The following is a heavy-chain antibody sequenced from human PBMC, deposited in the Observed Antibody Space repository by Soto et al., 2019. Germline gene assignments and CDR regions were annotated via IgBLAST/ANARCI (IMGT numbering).Heavy chain of an antibody. J-gene: IGHJ5*02. CDR3: ARELELNWFDP. CDR1: GYSITTYY. D-gene: IGHD1-7*01. Sequence: LSLPGSGSGYSITTYYWTWIRQPPGKRLEWIGYIYNSGGTKYNPSLKSRVTISVDTSKNQFSLKLSSVTAADTAVYYCARELELNWFDPWGQGTLVTVSS. V-gene: IGHV4-59*01. CDR2: IYNSGGT.